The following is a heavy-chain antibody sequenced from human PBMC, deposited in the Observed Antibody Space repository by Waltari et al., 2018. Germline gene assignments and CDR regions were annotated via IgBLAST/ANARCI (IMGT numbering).Heavy chain of an antibody. V-gene: IGHV3-48*01. D-gene: IGHD5-12*01. J-gene: IGHJ3*02. Sequence: EVQLVESGGGLVQPGESLRLSCAASGFTFSTYNMNWVRQAPGKGLAWVSYISSSTTTNYADYVKGRFTISRDNAKNSLYLQMNSLRAEDTALYYCARGRAGYIQGVFDIWGQGTMVSVSS. CDR1: GFTFSTYN. CDR3: ARGRAGYIQGVFDI. CDR2: ISSSTTT.